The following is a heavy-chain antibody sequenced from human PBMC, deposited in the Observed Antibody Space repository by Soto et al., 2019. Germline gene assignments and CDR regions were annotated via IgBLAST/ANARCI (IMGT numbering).Heavy chain of an antibody. Sequence: GASVKVSCKASGGTFSSYAISWVRQAPGQGLEWMGGIIPIFGTANYAQRFQGRVTITADESTSTAYMELSSLRSEDTAVYYCARDLSGSYGPYFDYWGQGTLVTVSS. V-gene: IGHV1-69*13. D-gene: IGHD1-26*01. CDR1: GGTFSSYA. J-gene: IGHJ4*02. CDR3: ARDLSGSYGPYFDY. CDR2: IIPIFGTA.